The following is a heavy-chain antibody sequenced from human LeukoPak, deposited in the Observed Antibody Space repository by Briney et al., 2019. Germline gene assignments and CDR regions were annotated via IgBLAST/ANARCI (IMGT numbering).Heavy chain of an antibody. Sequence: GGSLRLSCAASGFTFSSYWMHWVRQAPGKGLVWVSRINSDWSSTSYADSVKGRFTISRDNAKNTLYLQMNSLRAEDTAVYYCARNARVLLWFGESRTPYYFDYWGQGTLVTVSS. V-gene: IGHV3-74*01. J-gene: IGHJ4*02. CDR2: INSDWSST. CDR1: GFTFSSYW. CDR3: ARNARVLLWFGESRTPYYFDY. D-gene: IGHD3-10*01.